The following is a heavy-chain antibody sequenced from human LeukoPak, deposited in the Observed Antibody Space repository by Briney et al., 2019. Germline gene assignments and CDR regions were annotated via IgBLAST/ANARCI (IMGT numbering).Heavy chain of an antibody. Sequence: GGSLRLSCAASGFTFSSYGMHWVRRAPGKGLEWVAFIRYDGSNKYYADSVKGRFTISRDNSKNTLYLQMNSLRAEDTAVYYCAKDRRFVSYCSSTSCYVTHFDYWGQGTLVTVSS. V-gene: IGHV3-30*02. CDR2: IRYDGSNK. CDR3: AKDRRFVSYCSSTSCYVTHFDY. CDR1: GFTFSSYG. D-gene: IGHD2-2*01. J-gene: IGHJ4*02.